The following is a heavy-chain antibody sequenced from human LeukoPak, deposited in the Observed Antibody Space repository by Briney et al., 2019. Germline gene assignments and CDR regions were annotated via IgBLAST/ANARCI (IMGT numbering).Heavy chain of an antibody. V-gene: IGHV3-23*01. CDR1: GVTFSTYS. Sequence: GGSLRLSCSASGVTFSTYSMNWVRQTRGKGLMWVSSISGSGGSTYYAESVKGRFSISRDNSKKMMYLQMNSLRADDTAVYYCAKGGQNFDFWRFDYWGQGILVTVSS. CDR3: AKGGQNFDFWRFDY. D-gene: IGHD3-3*01. CDR2: ISGSGGST. J-gene: IGHJ4*02.